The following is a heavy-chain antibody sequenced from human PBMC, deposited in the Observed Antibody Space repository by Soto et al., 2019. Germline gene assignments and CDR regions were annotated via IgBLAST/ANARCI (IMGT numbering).Heavy chain of an antibody. CDR3: ARGRGGRTGTKISQNFDY. V-gene: IGHV4-59*01. D-gene: IGHD1-7*01. Sequence: TSETLSLTCTVSGGSISSYYWSWIRQPPGKGLEWIGYIYYSGSTNYNPSLKSRVTISVDTSKNQFSLKLSSVTAADTAVYYCARGRGGRTGTKISQNFDYWGQGTLVTVSS. J-gene: IGHJ4*02. CDR2: IYYSGST. CDR1: GGSISSYY.